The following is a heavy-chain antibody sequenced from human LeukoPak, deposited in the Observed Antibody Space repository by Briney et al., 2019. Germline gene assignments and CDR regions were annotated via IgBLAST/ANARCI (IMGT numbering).Heavy chain of an antibody. CDR2: IYYSGSI. V-gene: IGHV4-39*01. CDR3: AVLPWFGESPGN. Sequence: SETLSLTCTVSGGSISSSSYYWGWIRQPLGKGLEWIGSIYYSGSIYYNPSLKSRVTISVDTSKNQFSLKLSSVTAADTAVYYCAVLPWFGESPGNWGQGTLVTVSS. J-gene: IGHJ4*02. D-gene: IGHD3-10*01. CDR1: GGSISSSSYY.